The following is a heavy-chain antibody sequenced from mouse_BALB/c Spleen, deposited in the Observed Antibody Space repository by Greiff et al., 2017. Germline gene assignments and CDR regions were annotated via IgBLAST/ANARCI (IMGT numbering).Heavy chain of an antibody. CDR2: IDPANGNT. CDR1: GFNFNDTY. J-gene: IGHJ3*01. CDR3: AGGPGFAY. V-gene: IGHV14-3*02. Sequence: EVQLQQSGAELVKPGASVKLSCTASGFNFNDTYMHWVKQRPEQGLEWIGRIDPANGNTKYDPKFQGKATITADTSSNTAYLQLSSLTSEDTAVYYCAGGPGFAYWGQGTLVTVSA.